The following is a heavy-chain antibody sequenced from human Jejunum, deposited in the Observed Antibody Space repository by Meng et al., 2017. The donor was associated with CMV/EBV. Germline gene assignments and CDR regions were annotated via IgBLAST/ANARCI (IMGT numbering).Heavy chain of an antibody. CDR2: ISYDRSNK. V-gene: IGHV3-30-3*01. Sequence: MHWVRQAPGKGLEWVAVISYDRSNKYYADSVKGRFTISRDNSNNMLHLQMNSLRADDTAVYYCARDIYYYVIDESDDSYYNTGSDYWGQGTLVTVSS. CDR3: ARDIYYYVIDESDDSYYNTGSDY. J-gene: IGHJ4*02. D-gene: IGHD3-10*02.